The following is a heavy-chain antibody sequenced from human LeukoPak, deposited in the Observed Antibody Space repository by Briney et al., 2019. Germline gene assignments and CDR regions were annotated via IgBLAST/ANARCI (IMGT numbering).Heavy chain of an antibody. CDR1: GGSISSSSYY. V-gene: IGHV4-39*07. Sequence: SETLSLTCTVSGGSISSSSYYWGWIRQPPGKGLEWIGGIYYSGSTYYNPSLKSRVTISVDTSKNQFSLKLSSVTAADTAVYYCARGSAYSYGSYGMDVWGQGTTVTVSS. CDR3: ARGSAYSYGSYGMDV. J-gene: IGHJ6*02. CDR2: IYYSGST. D-gene: IGHD5-18*01.